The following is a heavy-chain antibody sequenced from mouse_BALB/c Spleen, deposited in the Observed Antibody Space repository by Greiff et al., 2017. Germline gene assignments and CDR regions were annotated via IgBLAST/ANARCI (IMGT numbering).Heavy chain of an antibody. D-gene: IGHD1-1*01. CDR1: GYTFTSYY. CDR2: IYPGNVNT. CDR3: ARGYGSSYAWFAY. Sequence: QVQLQQSGPELVKPGASVRISCKASGYTFTSYYIHWVKQRPGQGLEWIGWIYPGNVNTKYNEKFKGKATLTADKSSSTAYMQLSSLTSEDSAVYFCARGYGSSYAWFAYWGQGTLVTVSA. V-gene: IGHV1S56*01. J-gene: IGHJ3*01.